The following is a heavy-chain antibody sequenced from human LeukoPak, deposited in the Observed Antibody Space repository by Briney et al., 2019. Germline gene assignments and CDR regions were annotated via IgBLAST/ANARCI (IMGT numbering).Heavy chain of an antibody. D-gene: IGHD6-13*01. Sequence: PGGSLRLSCAASGFTFSSYGMHWVRQAPGKGLEWVAVISYDGSNKYYADSVKGRFTISRDNSKNTLYLQMNSLRAEDTVVYYCAKARYSSSWYYFDYWGQGTLVTVSS. CDR2: ISYDGSNK. CDR3: AKARYSSSWYYFDY. CDR1: GFTFSSYG. V-gene: IGHV3-30*18. J-gene: IGHJ4*02.